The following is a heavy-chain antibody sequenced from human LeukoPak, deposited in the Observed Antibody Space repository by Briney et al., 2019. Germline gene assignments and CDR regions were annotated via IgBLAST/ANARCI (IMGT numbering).Heavy chain of an antibody. V-gene: IGHV4-59*01. J-gene: IGHJ5*02. CDR1: GGSISSYY. Sequence: SETLSLTCTVSGGSISSYYWSWIRQPPGKGLEWIGYIYYSGSINYNPSLKSRVTISIDTSKNQFSLKLSSVTAADTAVYYCARDRHGSSWSGFDPWGQGTLVTVSS. D-gene: IGHD6-13*01. CDR3: ARDRHGSSWSGFDP. CDR2: IYYSGSI.